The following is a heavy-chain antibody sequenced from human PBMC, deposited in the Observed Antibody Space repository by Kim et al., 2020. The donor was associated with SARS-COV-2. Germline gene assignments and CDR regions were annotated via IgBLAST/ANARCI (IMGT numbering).Heavy chain of an antibody. V-gene: IGHV3-43*02. CDR2: ISGDGGST. Sequence: GGSLRLSCAASGFTFDDYAMHWVRQAPGKGLEWVSLISGDGGSTYYADSVKGRFTISRDNSKNSLYLQMNSLRTEDTALYYCVDGGLLWFGELDWGQGTLVTVSS. CDR1: GFTFDDYA. D-gene: IGHD3-10*01. J-gene: IGHJ4*02. CDR3: VDGGLLWFGELD.